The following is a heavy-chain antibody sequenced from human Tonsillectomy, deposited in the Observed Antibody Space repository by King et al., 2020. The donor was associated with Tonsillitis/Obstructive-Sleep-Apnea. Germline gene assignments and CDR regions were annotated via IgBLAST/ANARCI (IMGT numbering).Heavy chain of an antibody. V-gene: IGHV3-23*04. CDR1: GFTFGNFV. D-gene: IGHD4-11*01. CDR3: AKAYYSDFEPDAFHV. Sequence: VQLVESGGGLVQPGGSLRLSCAASGFTFGNFVMNGVSQAPGKGLVWVSAVSGIGTVAKYADSGGGRLTSSRDNSRNTLYLQMNSLRAGDTALYYCAKAYYSDFEPDAFHVWGQGTVVIVSS. J-gene: IGHJ3*01. CDR2: VSGIGTVA.